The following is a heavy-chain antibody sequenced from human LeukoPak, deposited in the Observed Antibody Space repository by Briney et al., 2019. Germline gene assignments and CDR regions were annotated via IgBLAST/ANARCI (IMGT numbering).Heavy chain of an antibody. CDR3: AKVNGYDYGGDY. Sequence: GGPLRLSCAASGFTFSSYGMHWVRQAPGKGLEWVAVISYDGSNKYYADSVKGRFTISRDNSKNTLYLQMNSLRAEDTAVYYCAKVNGYDYGGDYWGQGTLVTVSS. CDR1: GFTFSSYG. J-gene: IGHJ4*02. D-gene: IGHD5-12*01. V-gene: IGHV3-30*18. CDR2: ISYDGSNK.